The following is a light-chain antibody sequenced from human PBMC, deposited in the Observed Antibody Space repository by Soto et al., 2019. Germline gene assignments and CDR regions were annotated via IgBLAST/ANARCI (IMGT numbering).Light chain of an antibody. Sequence: EIVLTQSTGTLSLSPGERATLSCRASQSVSSSYLAWYQQKPGQAPRLLIYGASSRATGIPDRFSGSGSGTDLTLTISRLEPEAFAVYYCQQYGSSPTWTFGQGTKVEIK. V-gene: IGKV3-20*01. CDR3: QQYGSSPTWT. CDR2: GAS. CDR1: QSVSSSY. J-gene: IGKJ1*01.